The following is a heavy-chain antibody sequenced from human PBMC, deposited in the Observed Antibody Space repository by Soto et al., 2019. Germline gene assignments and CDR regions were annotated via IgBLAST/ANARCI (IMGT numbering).Heavy chain of an antibody. CDR3: ARVERGTATTVVDAFDI. CDR1: GGSVNSGNYY. Sequence: QVQLQQWGAGLLKPSETLSLTCAVFGGSVNSGNYYWSWIRQPPGKGLEWIGEMRHSGGTHFNPSLKSRVTISVDTSNNQLSLKMSSVTAADTALYYCARVERGTATTVVDAFDIWGPGTMVTVSS. CDR2: MRHSGGT. D-gene: IGHD1-1*01. J-gene: IGHJ3*02. V-gene: IGHV4-34*01.